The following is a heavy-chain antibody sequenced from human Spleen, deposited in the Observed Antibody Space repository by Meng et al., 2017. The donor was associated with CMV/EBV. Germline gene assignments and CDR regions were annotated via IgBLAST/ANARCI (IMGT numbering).Heavy chain of an antibody. V-gene: IGHV4-30-4*08. CDR3: ARDKLGVALDV. Sequence: SETLSLTCTVSGGSISSSSHYWGWIRQPPGKGLEWIGYIYYSGSTYYNPSLKSRVTISLDSSKNQFSLELTSVTAADTAVYYCARDKLGVALDVWGQGTTVTVSS. CDR2: IYYSGST. CDR1: GGSISSSSHY. J-gene: IGHJ6*02. D-gene: IGHD7-27*01.